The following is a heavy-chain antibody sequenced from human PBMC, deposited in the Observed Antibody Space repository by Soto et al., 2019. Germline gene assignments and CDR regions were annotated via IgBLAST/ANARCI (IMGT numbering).Heavy chain of an antibody. CDR1: GFTFSSYV. J-gene: IGHJ3*02. D-gene: IGHD2-2*02. CDR2: ISSDGRDD. V-gene: IGHV3-30*04. Sequence: QVQLVESGGGVVQPGRSLRLSCVASGFTFSSYVMHWVRQVPGEGLEWVAAISSDGRDDYYADSVKGRFTVSRDNSRKTLAMQMNSPRADDTAVYYCVREGYTGGRSGAFDIWGQGTMVTVS. CDR3: VREGYTGGRSGAFDI.